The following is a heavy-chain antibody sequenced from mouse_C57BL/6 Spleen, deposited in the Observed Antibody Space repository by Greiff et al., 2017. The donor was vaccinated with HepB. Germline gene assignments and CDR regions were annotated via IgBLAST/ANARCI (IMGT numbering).Heavy chain of an antibody. J-gene: IGHJ4*01. D-gene: IGHD2-2*01. V-gene: IGHV1-82*01. CDR3: ARGLWLRRRYAMDY. CDR1: GYAFSSSW. Sequence: QVQLQQSGPELVKPGASVKISCKASGYAFSSSWMNWVKQRPGKGLEWIGRIYPGDGDTNYNGKFKGKATLTADKSSSTAYMQLSSLTSADSAVYFCARGLWLRRRYAMDYWGQGTSVTVSS. CDR2: IYPGDGDT.